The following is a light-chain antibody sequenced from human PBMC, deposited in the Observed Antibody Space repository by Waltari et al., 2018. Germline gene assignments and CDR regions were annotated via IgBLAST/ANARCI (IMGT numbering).Light chain of an antibody. V-gene: IGLV3-25*03. Sequence: SYELTQPPSVSVSPGQTARITCSGDALPKQYAYWYQQKPGQAPVLVIYKDSERPSGIPGRLSGSSSGTTVTLTISGVQAEDEADYCCQSADSSGTFYVFGTGTKVTVL. J-gene: IGLJ1*01. CDR2: KDS. CDR3: QSADSSGTFYV. CDR1: ALPKQY.